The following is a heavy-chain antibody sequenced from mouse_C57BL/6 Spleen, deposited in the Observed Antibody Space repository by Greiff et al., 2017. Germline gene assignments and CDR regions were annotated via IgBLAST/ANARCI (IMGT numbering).Heavy chain of an antibody. Sequence: VQLQQSGPELVKPGASVKISCKASGYSFTGYFMNWVMQSHGQGLEWIGSIIPYNGGTFYNQKFKGKATLTVDKSSSTAHMELRSLTSEDPAVYCCARSCYGCSDYARDYGGQGTSVTVSS. CDR1: GYSFTGYF. V-gene: IGHV1-20*01. CDR3: ARSCYGCSDYARDY. J-gene: IGHJ4*01. CDR2: IIPYNGGT. D-gene: IGHD1-1*01.